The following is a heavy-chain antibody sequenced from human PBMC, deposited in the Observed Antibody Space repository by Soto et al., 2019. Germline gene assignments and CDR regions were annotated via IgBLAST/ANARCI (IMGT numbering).Heavy chain of an antibody. CDR2: IYYSGST. CDR3: ARDGDSSSGFDY. J-gene: IGHJ4*02. Sequence: SETLSLTCTVSGGSISSGGYYWSWIRQHPGKGLEWIGYIYYSGSTYYNPSLKSRVTISVDTSKNQFSLKLSSVTAADTAVYYCARDGDSSSGFDYWGQGTLVTISS. CDR1: GGSISSGGYY. D-gene: IGHD6-6*01. V-gene: IGHV4-31*03.